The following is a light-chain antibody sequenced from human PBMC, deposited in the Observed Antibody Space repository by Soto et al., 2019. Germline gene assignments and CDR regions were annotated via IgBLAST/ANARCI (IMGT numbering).Light chain of an antibody. CDR2: EGS. CDR1: SSDVGSYNL. CDR3: CSYAGSSRL. V-gene: IGLV2-23*01. Sequence: QSALTQPASVSGSPGQSITISCTGTSSDVGSYNLVSWYQQHPGKAPKLMIYEGSKRPSGVSNRFSGSKSGNTASLTISGLQVEDGADYYCCSYAGSSRLFGGGTKRTVL. J-gene: IGLJ3*02.